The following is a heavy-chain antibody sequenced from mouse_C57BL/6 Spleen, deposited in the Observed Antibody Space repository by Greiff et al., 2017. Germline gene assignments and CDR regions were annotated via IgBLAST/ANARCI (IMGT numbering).Heavy chain of an antibody. D-gene: IGHD2-3*01. CDR1: GFTFSSYA. V-gene: IGHV5-9-1*02. Sequence: EVQVVESGEGLVKPGGSLKLSCAASGFTFSSYAMSWVRQTPEKRLEWVAYISSGGDYIYYADTVKGRFTISRDNARNTLYLQMSSLKSADTATYYWTRGLGDGYRAWFAYWGQGTLVTVSA. J-gene: IGHJ3*01. CDR3: TRGLGDGYRAWFAY. CDR2: ISSGGDYI.